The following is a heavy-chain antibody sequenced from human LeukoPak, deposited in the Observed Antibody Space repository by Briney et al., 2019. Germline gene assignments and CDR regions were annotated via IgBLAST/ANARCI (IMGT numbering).Heavy chain of an antibody. V-gene: IGHV3-23*01. D-gene: IGHD2-15*01. J-gene: IGHJ6*03. Sequence: GGSLRLSCAASGFTFSSYAMSWVRQAPGKGLEWVSAISGSGGSTYYADSVKGRFTISRDNSKNTLYLQMNSLRAEDTAVYYCAKGPRSGGSCYPCYYYMDVWGKGTTVTVSS. CDR1: GFTFSSYA. CDR3: AKGPRSGGSCYPCYYYMDV. CDR2: ISGSGGST.